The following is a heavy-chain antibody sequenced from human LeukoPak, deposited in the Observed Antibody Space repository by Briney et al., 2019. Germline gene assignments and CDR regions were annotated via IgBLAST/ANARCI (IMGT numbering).Heavy chain of an antibody. D-gene: IGHD6-6*01. V-gene: IGHV3-48*04. Sequence: GGSLRLSCVASGFTFSSYAMSWVRQAPGKGLEWVSYISSSGSTIYYADSVKGRFTISRDNAKNSLYLQMNSLRAEDTAVYYCARESDSSSYDYWGQGTLVTVSS. CDR2: ISSSGSTI. CDR1: GFTFSSYA. J-gene: IGHJ4*02. CDR3: ARESDSSSYDY.